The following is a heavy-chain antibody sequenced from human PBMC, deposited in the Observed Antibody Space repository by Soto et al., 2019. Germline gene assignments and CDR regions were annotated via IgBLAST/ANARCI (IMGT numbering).Heavy chain of an antibody. Sequence: EVQLLESGGGLVQPGGSLRLSCAASGFTLTNYVMSWVRQPPGKGLEWVSGIGAGGGGTYYADSVKGRFTISRDNSKNTLYLQMNSLRAEDTAVYYCAKGPPYSSSWYQQIDYWGQGTLVTVSS. J-gene: IGHJ4*02. CDR3: AKGPPYSSSWYQQIDY. V-gene: IGHV3-23*01. D-gene: IGHD6-13*01. CDR2: IGAGGGGT. CDR1: GFTLTNYV.